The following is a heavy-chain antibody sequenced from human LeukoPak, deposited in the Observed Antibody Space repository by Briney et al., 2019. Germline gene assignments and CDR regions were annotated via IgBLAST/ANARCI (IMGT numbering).Heavy chain of an antibody. D-gene: IGHD2-2*01. J-gene: IGHJ6*02. V-gene: IGHV3-15*01. CDR3: TTVTVVPAAMQGYYYYYGMDV. CDR1: GFTFSNAW. Sequence: GGSLRLSCAASGFTFSNAWMSWVRQAPGKGVEWVGRIKSKTDGGTTDYAAPVKGRFTISRDDSKNTLYLQMNSLKTEDTAVYYCTTVTVVPAAMQGYYYYYGMDVWGQGTTVTVSS. CDR2: IKSKTDGGTT.